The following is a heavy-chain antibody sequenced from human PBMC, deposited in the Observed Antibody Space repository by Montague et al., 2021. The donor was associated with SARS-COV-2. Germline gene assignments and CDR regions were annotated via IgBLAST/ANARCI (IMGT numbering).Heavy chain of an antibody. V-gene: IGHV4-59*08. D-gene: IGHD2-15*01. CDR1: GDSISNYS. CDR3: ARHYSATLPAVY. J-gene: IGHJ4*02. CDR2: IYYSGST. Sequence: SETLSLTCSVSGDSISNYSWSWIRQSPGKGLEWIGYIYYSGSTNYNPSLTSRVTISVDTSKNQFSLKVNSVTAADTAVYYCARHYSATLPAVYWGQGTLVTVSS.